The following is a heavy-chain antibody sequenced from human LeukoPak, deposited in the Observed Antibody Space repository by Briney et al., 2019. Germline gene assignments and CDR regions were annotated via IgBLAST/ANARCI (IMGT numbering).Heavy chain of an antibody. CDR1: GFTFSSYA. J-gene: IGHJ4*02. CDR3: AKPVTVSSPFDY. CDR2: INNNGGST. D-gene: IGHD3-10*01. V-gene: IGHV3-23*01. Sequence: GRSLRLSCAASGFTFSSYAMSWVRQAPGKGLEWVSTINNNGGSTSYADSVKGRFTISRDNSKNTLYLQMNSLRAEDTAVYYCAKPVTVSSPFDYWGQGTLVSVSS.